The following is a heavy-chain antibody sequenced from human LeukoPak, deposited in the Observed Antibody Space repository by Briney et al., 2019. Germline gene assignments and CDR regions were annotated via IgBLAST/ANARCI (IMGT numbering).Heavy chain of an antibody. J-gene: IGHJ3*02. D-gene: IGHD3-22*01. CDR1: GYTFTGYY. CDR2: IDPNSDDT. V-gene: IGHV1-2*02. CDR3: AKSYHYYDSSGYSMGDTFEI. Sequence: ASVKVSCRASGYTFTGYYMHWVRQAPGQGLEWMGWIDPNSDDTNYAQKFQGRVTMTRDTSISTAYMELSRLRSDDTAVYYCAKSYHYYDSSGYSMGDTFEIWGQGTMVTVSS.